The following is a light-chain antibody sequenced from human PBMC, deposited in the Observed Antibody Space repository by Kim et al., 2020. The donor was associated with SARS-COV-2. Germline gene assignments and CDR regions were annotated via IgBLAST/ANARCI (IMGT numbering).Light chain of an antibody. CDR2: QDS. CDR3: QAWDSSTVV. V-gene: IGLV3-1*01. J-gene: IGLJ2*01. CDR1: KLGDEY. Sequence: SVSPGQTASITCSGDKLGDEYACWYQQKPGQSPVLVIYQDSKRPSGIPERFSCSNSGNTATLTISGTQAMDEADYYCQAWDSSTVVFGGGTQLTVL.